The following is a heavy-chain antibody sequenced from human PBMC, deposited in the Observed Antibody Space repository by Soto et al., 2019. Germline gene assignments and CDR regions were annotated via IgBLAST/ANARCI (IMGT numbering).Heavy chain of an antibody. CDR3: AKDRPPSQKGYSYGVYYFDY. J-gene: IGHJ4*02. D-gene: IGHD5-18*01. V-gene: IGHV3-23*01. Sequence: PGGSLRLSCAASGFTFSSYAMSWVRQAPGKGLEWVSAISGSGGSTYYADSVKGRFTISRDNSKNTLYLQMNSLRAEDTAVYYWAKDRPPSQKGYSYGVYYFDYWGQGTLVTVSS. CDR1: GFTFSSYA. CDR2: ISGSGGST.